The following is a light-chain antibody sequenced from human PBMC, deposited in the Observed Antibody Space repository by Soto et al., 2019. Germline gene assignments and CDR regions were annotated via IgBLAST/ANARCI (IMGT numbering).Light chain of an antibody. CDR2: STR. J-gene: IGLJ2*01. CDR3: LLHYGGQVGV. CDR1: TGAVTSGYY. Sequence: QAVVTQEPSLTVSPGGTVTLTCASSTGAVTSGYYPNWFQQKPGQAPRALIYSTRNKYSWTPARFSGSLLGGKAALTMSGVQPEGEAGYYCLLHYGGQVGVFGGGTQLTVL. V-gene: IGLV7-43*01.